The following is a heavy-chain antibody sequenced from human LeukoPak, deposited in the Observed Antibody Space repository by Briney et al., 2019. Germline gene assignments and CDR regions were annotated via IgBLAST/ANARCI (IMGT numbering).Heavy chain of an antibody. D-gene: IGHD3-22*01. CDR2: INHSGST. CDR3: ARHGSSYYYDSSGYYSRWFDP. Sequence: SETLSLTCAVYGGSFSGYYWSWIRQPPGKGLEWIGEINHSGSTNYNPSLKSRVTISVDTSKNQFSLKLSSVTAADTAVYYCARHGSSYYYDSSGYYSRWFDPWGQGTLVTVSS. CDR1: GGSFSGYY. J-gene: IGHJ5*02. V-gene: IGHV4-34*01.